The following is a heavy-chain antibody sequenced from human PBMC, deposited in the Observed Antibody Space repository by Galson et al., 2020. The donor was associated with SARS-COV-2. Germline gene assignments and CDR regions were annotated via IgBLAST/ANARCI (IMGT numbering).Heavy chain of an antibody. CDR1: GFTFSDHY. V-gene: IGHV3-72*01. J-gene: IGHJ3*01. CDR3: VRAGRGFSVFDV. D-gene: IGHD3-10*01. CDR2: TRHRPSGQHT. Sequence: GESLKISCAASGFTFSDHYMDWVRQAPGQGLEWVGRTRHRPSGQHTEYAASVNGRFTLSRDDSKNSLYLQMNSRKTEDTAVYYWVRAGRGFSVFDVWGQGTVVTVSS.